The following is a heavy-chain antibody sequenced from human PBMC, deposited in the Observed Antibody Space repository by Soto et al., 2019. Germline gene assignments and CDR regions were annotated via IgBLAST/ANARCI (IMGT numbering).Heavy chain of an antibody. J-gene: IGHJ4*02. Sequence: NPGGVLRLSCAASGFIFTRYSMNWVRQAPGKGLEWVSSISSTTNYIYYGDSMKGRFTISRDNAKNSLYLEMNSLRAEDTAVYYCARESEDLTSNFDYWGQGTLVTVSS. CDR1: GFIFTRYS. CDR3: ARESEDLTSNFDY. V-gene: IGHV3-21*06. CDR2: ISSTTNYI.